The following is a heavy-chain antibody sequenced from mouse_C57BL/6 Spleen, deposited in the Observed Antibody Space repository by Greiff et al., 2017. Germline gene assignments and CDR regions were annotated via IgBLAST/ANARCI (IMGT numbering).Heavy chain of an antibody. CDR2: IYPGSGNT. Sequence: QVQLQQSGAELVRPGASVKLSCKASGYTFTDYYINWVKQRPGQGLEWIARIYPGSGNTYYNEKFKGKATLTAEKSSSTAYMQLSSLTSEDSAVYFCARGGAYYSNYYFDYWGQGTTLTVSS. V-gene: IGHV1-76*01. CDR1: GYTFTDYY. D-gene: IGHD2-5*01. CDR3: ARGGAYYSNYYFDY. J-gene: IGHJ2*01.